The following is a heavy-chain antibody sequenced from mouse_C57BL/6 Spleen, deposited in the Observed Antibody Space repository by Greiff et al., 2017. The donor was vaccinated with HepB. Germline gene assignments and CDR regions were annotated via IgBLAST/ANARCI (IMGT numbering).Heavy chain of an antibody. CDR1: GYTFTSYW. J-gene: IGHJ1*03. V-gene: IGHV1-59*01. CDR3: ASRSSWYFDV. Sequence: QVQLQQPGAELVRPGTSVKLSCKASGYTFTSYWMHWVKQRPGQGLEWIGVIDPSDSYTNYNQKFKGKATLTVDTSSSTAYMQRSSLTSEDSAVYYCASRSSWYFDVWGTGTTVTVSS. D-gene: IGHD1-1*01. CDR2: IDPSDSYT.